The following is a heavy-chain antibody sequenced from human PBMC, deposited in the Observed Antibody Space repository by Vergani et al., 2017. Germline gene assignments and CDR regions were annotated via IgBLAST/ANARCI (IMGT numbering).Heavy chain of an antibody. D-gene: IGHD3-10*01. V-gene: IGHV4-34*01. CDR2: INHSGST. CDR1: GGSFSGYY. Sequence: QVQLQQWGAGLLKPSETLSLTCAVYGGSFSGYYWSWIRQPPGKGLEWIGEINHSGSTNYNPSLKSRVTISVDTSKNKFSLKLSSVTAADTAVYYCAREKVIGLRRWFDPWGQGTLVTVSS. CDR3: AREKVIGLRRWFDP. J-gene: IGHJ5*02.